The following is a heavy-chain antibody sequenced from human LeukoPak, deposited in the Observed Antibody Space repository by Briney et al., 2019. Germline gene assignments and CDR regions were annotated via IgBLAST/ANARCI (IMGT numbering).Heavy chain of an antibody. Sequence: GGSLRLSCAASGFTFSNHYMDWVRQARGKGLEWVGRTKNKAESHITNYAASVKRRFFSSRDDSKHSLYLQMNSLQTDDTGIYYCARDTAAALDYWGQGILVTVSS. CDR3: ARDTAAALDY. CDR2: TKNKAESHIT. V-gene: IGHV3-72*01. D-gene: IGHD6-13*01. J-gene: IGHJ4*02. CDR1: GFTFSNHY.